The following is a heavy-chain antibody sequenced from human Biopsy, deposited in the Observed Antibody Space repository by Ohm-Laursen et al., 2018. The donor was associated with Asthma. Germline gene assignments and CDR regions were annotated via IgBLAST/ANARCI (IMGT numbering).Heavy chain of an antibody. J-gene: IGHJ3*02. D-gene: IGHD6-19*01. CDR2: LIPVLGTA. CDR1: GDSLGSFINYA. Sequence: SSVKVSCKASGDSLGSFINYAISWVRQAPRQGLEWMGGLIPVLGTADYAPMFEGRVTITADESTSTAYLELTSLRFEDTAVYYCAREMRAGRGNAFGIWGQGTMVTVSS. CDR3: AREMRAGRGNAFGI. V-gene: IGHV1-69*01.